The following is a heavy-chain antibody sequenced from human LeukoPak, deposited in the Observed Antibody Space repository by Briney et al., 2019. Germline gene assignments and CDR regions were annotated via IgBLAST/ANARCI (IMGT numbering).Heavy chain of an antibody. D-gene: IGHD5-18*01. CDR3: ARLRMVTNWFDP. V-gene: IGHV1-8*01. J-gene: IGHJ5*02. CDR2: VNPNSGNT. CDR1: GYTFTSYD. Sequence: GASVKVSCKASGYTFTSYDINWVRQATGQGLEWMGWVNPNSGNTGYAQKFQGRVTMTRNTSISTAYMELSSLRSEDTAVYYCARLRMVTNWFDPWGQGTLVTVSS.